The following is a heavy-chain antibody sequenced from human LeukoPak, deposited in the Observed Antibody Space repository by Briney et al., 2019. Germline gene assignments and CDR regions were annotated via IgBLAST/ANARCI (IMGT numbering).Heavy chain of an antibody. CDR3: ARGQRITMVRGVIMASSFDY. CDR2: IIPIFGTA. Sequence: SVRVSCKASGGTFSSYAISWVRQAPGQGLEWMGRIIPIFGTANYAQKFQGRVTITTDESTSTAYMELSSLRSEDTAVYYCARGQRITMVRGVIMASSFDYWGQGTLVAVSS. D-gene: IGHD3-10*01. J-gene: IGHJ4*02. CDR1: GGTFSSYA. V-gene: IGHV1-69*05.